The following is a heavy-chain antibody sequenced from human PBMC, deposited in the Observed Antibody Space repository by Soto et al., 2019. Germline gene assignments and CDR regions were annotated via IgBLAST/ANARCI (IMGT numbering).Heavy chain of an antibody. CDR3: ARLRDVWSGYYYKAFDI. CDR2: INHRGRT. J-gene: IGHJ3*02. Sequence: QVPLQQWGAGLLKPSETLSLTCAVYGGSFSGYYWSWIRQSPGKGLEWIGEINHRGRTNCNPSLKSRLTISVDTSKSQFSLKLSSVTAADTAVYYCARLRDVWSGYYYKAFDIWGQGTMVTVSS. V-gene: IGHV4-34*01. D-gene: IGHD3-3*01. CDR1: GGSFSGYY.